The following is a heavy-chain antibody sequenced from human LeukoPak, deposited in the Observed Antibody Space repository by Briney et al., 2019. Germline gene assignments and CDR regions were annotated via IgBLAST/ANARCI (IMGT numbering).Heavy chain of an antibody. V-gene: IGHV4-39*01. D-gene: IGHD5-18*01. CDR3: VRLVAVRSWIQRSPYYYMDV. CDR1: GFTFSTYW. Sequence: GSLRLSCVVSGFTFSTYWMHWVRQAPGKGLEWIGSIYYSGSTYYNPSLKSRVTISVDTSKNQFSLKLSSVTAADTAVYYCVRLVAVRSWIQRSPYYYMDVWGKGTTVTVSS. J-gene: IGHJ6*03. CDR2: IYYSGST.